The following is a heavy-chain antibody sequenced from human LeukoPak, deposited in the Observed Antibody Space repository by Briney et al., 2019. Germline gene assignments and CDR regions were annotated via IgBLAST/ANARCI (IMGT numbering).Heavy chain of an antibody. D-gene: IGHD6-13*01. CDR1: GFTFSTYY. J-gene: IGHJ4*02. Sequence: GRTLRLSCAVSGFTFSTYYMRWARHASTKGLDGVANIKQDRSEKYYLDSVKGRFTISRDNAKNSLYLQMNSLRAEDTSVYFCTREAAAGIDYRGQGTLVTVSS. CDR2: IKQDRSEK. CDR3: TREAAAGIDY. V-gene: IGHV3-7*01.